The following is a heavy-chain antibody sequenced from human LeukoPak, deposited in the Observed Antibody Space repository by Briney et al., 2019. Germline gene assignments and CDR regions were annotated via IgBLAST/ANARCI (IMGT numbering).Heavy chain of an antibody. V-gene: IGHV4-59*01. CDR3: AGYCNTTSCYSSPNWFDP. CDR2: VSYRGHT. Sequence: SETLSLTCSVSGGSISPYYWSWIRQPPGKGLEWIGYVSYRGHTNYNPSLESRVTISLDTSKNQFSVKLNSVTAADTGVYYCAGYCNTTSCYSSPNWFDPWGQGTLVTVSS. D-gene: IGHD2-2*01. J-gene: IGHJ5*02. CDR1: GGSISPYY.